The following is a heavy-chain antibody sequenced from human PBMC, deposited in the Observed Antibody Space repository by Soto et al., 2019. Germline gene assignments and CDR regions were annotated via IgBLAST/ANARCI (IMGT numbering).Heavy chain of an antibody. V-gene: IGHV3-23*01. D-gene: IGHD3-22*01. CDR3: AKSSVRYYDSSGYYKDFDY. Sequence: PGGSLRLSCGASGFTFSSYAMSWVRQAPGKGLEWVSAISGSGGSTYYADSVKGRFTISRDNSKNTLYLQMNSLRAEDTAVYYCAKSSVRYYDSSGYYKDFDYWGQGTLVTVSS. J-gene: IGHJ4*02. CDR2: ISGSGGST. CDR1: GFTFSSYA.